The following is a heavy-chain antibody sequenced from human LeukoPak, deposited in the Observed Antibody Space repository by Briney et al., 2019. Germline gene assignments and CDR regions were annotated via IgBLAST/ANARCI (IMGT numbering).Heavy chain of an antibody. V-gene: IGHV1-2*02. CDR1: GYTFTGYY. D-gene: IGHD4-17*01. Sequence: ASVKVSCKASGYTFTGYYMHWVRQAPGQGLEWMGWINPNSGGTNYAQKFQGRVTMTRDTSISTAYMELSRLRSDDTAAYYCAREGPVRYYFDYWGQGTLVTVSS. CDR2: INPNSGGT. J-gene: IGHJ4*02. CDR3: AREGPVRYYFDY.